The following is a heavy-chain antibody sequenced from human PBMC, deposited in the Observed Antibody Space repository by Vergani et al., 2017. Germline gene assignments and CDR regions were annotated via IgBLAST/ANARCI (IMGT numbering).Heavy chain of an antibody. CDR3: ARAVAFYYYYMDV. J-gene: IGHJ6*03. D-gene: IGHD6-19*01. V-gene: IGHV4-34*01. CDR1: GGSFSGYY. Sequence: QVQLQQWGAGLLKPSETLSLTCAVYGGSFSGYYWGWIRQPPGKGLEWIGSIYHSGSTYYNPSLKSRVTISVDTSKNQFSLKLSSVTAADTAVYYCARAVAFYYYYMDVWGKGTTVTVSS. CDR2: IYHSGST.